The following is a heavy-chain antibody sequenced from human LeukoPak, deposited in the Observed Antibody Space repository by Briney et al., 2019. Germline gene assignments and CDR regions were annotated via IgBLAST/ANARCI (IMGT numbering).Heavy chain of an antibody. D-gene: IGHD5-18*01. V-gene: IGHV1-46*01. J-gene: IGHJ4*02. CDR2: INPSGGST. Sequence: ASVQVSCQASGYTFTSYYMHWVRQAPGQGLEWMGIINPSGGSTSYAQKFQGRVTMTRDMSTSTVYMELSSLRSEDTAVYYCARVGYSYGYYFDYWGQGTLVTVSS. CDR3: ARVGYSYGYYFDY. CDR1: GYTFTSYY.